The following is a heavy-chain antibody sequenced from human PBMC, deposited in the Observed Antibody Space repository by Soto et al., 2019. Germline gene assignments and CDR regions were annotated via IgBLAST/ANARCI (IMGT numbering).Heavy chain of an antibody. J-gene: IGHJ4*02. CDR2: ISWKDEK. CDR1: GFSLSTSGAG. V-gene: IGHV2-5*01. D-gene: IGHD3-10*01. Sequence: QITLKESGPTLVKPTQTLTVTCTFSGFSLSTSGAGVGWIRQSPGKAPEWLALISWKDEKRYNPGLKSRLTHTKDASRNQGVLTMTDLDPVDTASYCCAHRYGANYYRWYFDSWGQGTLVTVSS. CDR3: AHRYGANYYRWYFDS.